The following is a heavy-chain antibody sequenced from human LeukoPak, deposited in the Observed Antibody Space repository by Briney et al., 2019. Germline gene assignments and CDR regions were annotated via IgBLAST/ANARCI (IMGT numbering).Heavy chain of an antibody. J-gene: IGHJ6*02. CDR2: IYYSGST. D-gene: IGHD2-2*01. Sequence: SETLSLTCTVSGGSISSSSYYWGWIRQPPGKGLEWIGSIYYSGSTYYNPSLKSRVTISVDTSKNQFSLKLSSVTAADTAVYYCATQGGIVVVPAATYYYYGMDVWGQGTTATVSS. CDR3: ATQGGIVVVPAATYYYYGMDV. CDR1: GGSISSSSYY. V-gene: IGHV4-39*01.